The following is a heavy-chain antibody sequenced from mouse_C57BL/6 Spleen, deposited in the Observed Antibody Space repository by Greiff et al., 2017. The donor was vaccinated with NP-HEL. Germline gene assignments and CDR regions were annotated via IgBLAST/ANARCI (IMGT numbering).Heavy chain of an antibody. D-gene: IGHD2-4*01. CDR3: TRVYYDYGAMDY. V-gene: IGHV5-9-1*02. CDR2: ISSGGDYI. J-gene: IGHJ4*01. Sequence: EVKVVESGEGLVKPGGSLKLSCAASGFTFSSYAMSWVRQTPEKRLEWVAYISSGGDYIYYADTVKGRFTISRDNARNTLYLQMSSLKSEDTAMYYCTRVYYDYGAMDYWGQGTSVTVSS. CDR1: GFTFSSYA.